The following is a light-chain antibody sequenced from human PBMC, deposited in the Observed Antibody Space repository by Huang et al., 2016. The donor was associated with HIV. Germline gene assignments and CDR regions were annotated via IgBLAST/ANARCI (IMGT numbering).Light chain of an antibody. Sequence: DIQLTQSPSTLSASVGDRVTITCRASQGLSTSLAWYPQKAGRAPKLLLYSVSRLQRGVPSRFSGSGSGTDYTLTITGLQPEDFATYYCQQYYIVPPVTFGGGTKVEVK. CDR1: QGLSTS. V-gene: IGKV1-NL1*01. CDR2: SVS. J-gene: IGKJ4*01. CDR3: QQYYIVPPVT.